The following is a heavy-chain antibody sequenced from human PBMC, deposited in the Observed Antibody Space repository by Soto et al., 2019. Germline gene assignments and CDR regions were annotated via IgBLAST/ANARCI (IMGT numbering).Heavy chain of an antibody. Sequence: GGSLRLSCSASGFSFNTYTMHWVRQAPGKGLEFVSAISRNGGNTYYADSVKGRFAISRDNSKNTLYLQMNSLSPEDMALYYCVKEGYMRSDWYGQFDCWGQGTLVTVSS. D-gene: IGHD6-19*01. V-gene: IGHV3-64D*06. CDR2: ISRNGGNT. CDR1: GFSFNTYT. CDR3: VKEGYMRSDWYGQFDC. J-gene: IGHJ4*02.